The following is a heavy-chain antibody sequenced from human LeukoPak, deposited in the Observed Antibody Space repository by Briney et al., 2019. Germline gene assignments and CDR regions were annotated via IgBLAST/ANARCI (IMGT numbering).Heavy chain of an antibody. CDR1: GFTFSSYS. V-gene: IGHV3-21*01. CDR3: AREGPGTTSDY. CDR2: ISSSSSYI. J-gene: IGHJ4*02. Sequence: GGSLRLSCAASGFTFSSYSMNWVHQAPGKGLEWVSSISSSSSYIYYADSVKGRFTISRDNAKNSLYLQMNSLRAEDTAVYYCAREGPGTTSDYWGQGTLVTVSS. D-gene: IGHD1-1*01.